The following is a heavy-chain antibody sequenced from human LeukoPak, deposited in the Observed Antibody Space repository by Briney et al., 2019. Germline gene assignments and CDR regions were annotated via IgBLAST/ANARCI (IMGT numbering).Heavy chain of an antibody. Sequence: GGSLRLSCAASGFSFSNYWMDWVRQAPGKGLEWVANIKQDGSEKKCLDSVKGRFTISRDNAKNTLYLQMNSLRAEDTAVYYCARDRKQYYDFWSGYSFDYWGQGTLVTVSS. CDR1: GFSFSNYW. CDR2: IKQDGSEK. V-gene: IGHV3-7*01. J-gene: IGHJ4*02. CDR3: ARDRKQYYDFWSGYSFDY. D-gene: IGHD3-3*01.